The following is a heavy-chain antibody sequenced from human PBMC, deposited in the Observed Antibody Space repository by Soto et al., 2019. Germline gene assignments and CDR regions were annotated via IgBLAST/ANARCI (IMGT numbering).Heavy chain of an antibody. CDR3: ARVPGAAGGTGAFDI. Sequence: SVMVSCKASGGTFSSYAISWVRQAPGQGVEWMGGIIPIFGTANYEQKFQGRVTITADDTTSTAYMELSSMRSEETTVYYCARVPGAAGGTGAFDIWGQGTMLTVSS. CDR2: IIPIFGTA. V-gene: IGHV1-69*13. J-gene: IGHJ3*02. D-gene: IGHD6-13*01. CDR1: GGTFSSYA.